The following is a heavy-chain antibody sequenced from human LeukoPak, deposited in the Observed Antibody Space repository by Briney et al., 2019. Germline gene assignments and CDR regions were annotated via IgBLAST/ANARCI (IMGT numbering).Heavy chain of an antibody. Sequence: SETLSLTCTVSGGSISSYYWSWIRQPPGKGLEWIGYIYYSGSTNYNPSLKSRVTISADTSKNQFSLKLSSVTAADTAVYYCARNGDGWFGEKDGAFDIWGQGTMVTVSS. D-gene: IGHD3-10*01. V-gene: IGHV4-59*01. J-gene: IGHJ3*02. CDR3: ARNGDGWFGEKDGAFDI. CDR2: IYYSGST. CDR1: GGSISSYY.